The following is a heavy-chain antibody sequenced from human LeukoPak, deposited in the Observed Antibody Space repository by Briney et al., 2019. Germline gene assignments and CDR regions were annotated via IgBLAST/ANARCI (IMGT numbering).Heavy chain of an antibody. V-gene: IGHV4-59*01. CDR3: TRGSIAYYYMDV. Sequence: SETLSLTCTVSGDSISIYYWSWIRQPPGKGLEWIGYIYNSGSTNYNPSLKSRVTISVDTSKNQFSLKLSSVTAADTAVYYCTRGSIAYYYMDVWGKGTTVTISS. CDR1: GDSISIYY. J-gene: IGHJ6*03. CDR2: IYNSGST. D-gene: IGHD3-22*01.